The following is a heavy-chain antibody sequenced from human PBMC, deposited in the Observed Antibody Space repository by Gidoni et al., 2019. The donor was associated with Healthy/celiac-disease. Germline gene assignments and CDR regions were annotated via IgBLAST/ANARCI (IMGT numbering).Heavy chain of an antibody. Sequence: QVQLVQSGSELKKPGASVKVSCKASGYTFTSYDMNWVRQAPGQGLEWMGWINTNTGNPTYAQGFTGRFVFSLDTSVSTAYLQISSLKAEDTAVYYCATTNLMGDFWSGSYYYMDVWGKGTTVTVSS. CDR2: INTNTGNP. J-gene: IGHJ6*03. D-gene: IGHD3-3*01. CDR1: GYTFTSYD. CDR3: ATTNLMGDFWSGSYYYMDV. V-gene: IGHV7-4-1*02.